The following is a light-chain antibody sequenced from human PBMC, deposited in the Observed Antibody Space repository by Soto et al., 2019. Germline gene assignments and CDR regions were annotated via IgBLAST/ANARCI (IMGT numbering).Light chain of an antibody. Sequence: VLTHSPSTLSLSPGERATLSWGASQSVSSYLAWYQQKPGQAPRLLIYDASNRATGIPARFSGSGSGTDFTLTISSLEPEDFAVYYCQQRSNWPPLTFGGGTKVDIK. CDR2: DAS. J-gene: IGKJ4*01. V-gene: IGKV3-11*01. CDR1: QSVSSY. CDR3: QQRSNWPPLT.